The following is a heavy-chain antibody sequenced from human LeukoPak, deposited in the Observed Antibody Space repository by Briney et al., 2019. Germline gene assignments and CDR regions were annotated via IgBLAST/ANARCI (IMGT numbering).Heavy chain of an antibody. CDR1: GFTFSSYA. CDR3: AKDPIRFWSGYCDY. V-gene: IGHV3-23*01. Sequence: PGGSLRLSCAASGFTFSSYAMSWVRQAPGKGLEWVSAISGSGGSTYYADSVKGRFTISRDNSKNTLYLQMNSLRAEDTAVYYCAKDPIRFWSGYCDYWGQGTLVTVSS. CDR2: ISGSGGST. J-gene: IGHJ4*02. D-gene: IGHD3-3*01.